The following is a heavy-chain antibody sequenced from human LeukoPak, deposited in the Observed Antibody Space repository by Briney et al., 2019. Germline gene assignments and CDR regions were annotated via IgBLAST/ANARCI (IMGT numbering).Heavy chain of an antibody. CDR2: ISSTSDYI. Sequence: GGSLRLSCAASRYTFRHYNVNWVRQAPGKGLEWVSSISSTSDYIYYADSVKGRFTISRDNTKSSLYLQMNSLRAEDTAVYYCVSGDDPDSTWENYRLDAFDIWGQGTTVIVSS. V-gene: IGHV3-21*01. J-gene: IGHJ3*02. D-gene: IGHD3-16*02. CDR1: RYTFRHYN. CDR3: VSGDDPDSTWENYRLDAFDI.